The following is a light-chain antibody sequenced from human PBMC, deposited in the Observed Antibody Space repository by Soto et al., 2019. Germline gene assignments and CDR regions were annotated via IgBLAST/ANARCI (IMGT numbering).Light chain of an antibody. J-gene: IGKJ1*01. CDR3: QQDKSYPWT. V-gene: IGKV1-5*03. CDR2: KAS. Sequence: QRTLSLSTLSACVGDRVTITCLASQSINSWLAWYQQKPGKAPNLLIYKASSLQSGVPSRFSGSGSGTEFTLTISCLQPDDFATYYCQQDKSYPWTFGQGTKLDTK. CDR1: QSINSW.